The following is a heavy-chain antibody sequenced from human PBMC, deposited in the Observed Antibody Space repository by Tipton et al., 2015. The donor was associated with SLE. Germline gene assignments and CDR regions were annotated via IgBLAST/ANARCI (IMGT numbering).Heavy chain of an antibody. Sequence: TLSLTCAVYGGSFSGYYWSWIRQPPGKGLEWIGEINHSGSTNYNPSLKSRVTISVDTSKNQFSLKLSSVTAAATAVYYCARGRESSSSGHYWGQGTLVTVSS. CDR3: ARGRESSSSGHY. CDR2: INHSGST. D-gene: IGHD6-6*01. CDR1: GGSFSGYY. J-gene: IGHJ4*02. V-gene: IGHV4-34*01.